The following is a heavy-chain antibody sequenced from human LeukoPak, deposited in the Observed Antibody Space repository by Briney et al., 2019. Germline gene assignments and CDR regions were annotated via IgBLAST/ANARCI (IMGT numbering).Heavy chain of an antibody. Sequence: PSETLSLTCTDSGGSISSGSYYWRWIRQPAGKGLEWLGRIYTSGSTNYNPSLKSRVTISVDTSKNQFSLKLSSVTAADTAVYYCARESGFYCSSTSCYPRAVDIWGQGTMVTVSS. D-gene: IGHD2-2*01. CDR3: ARESGFYCSSTSCYPRAVDI. CDR1: GGSISSGSYY. CDR2: IYTSGST. J-gene: IGHJ3*02. V-gene: IGHV4-61*02.